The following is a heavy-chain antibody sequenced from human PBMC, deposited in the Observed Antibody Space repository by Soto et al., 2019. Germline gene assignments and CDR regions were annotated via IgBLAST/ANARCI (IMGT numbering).Heavy chain of an antibody. D-gene: IGHD5-18*01. CDR3: ASDSPEPASARFDY. Sequence: GGSLRLSCAASGFTFSSYAMHWVRQAPGKGLEWVAVISYDGSNKYYADSVKGRFTISRDNSKNTLYLQMNSLRAEDTAVYYCASDSPEPASARFDYWGQGTLVTVSS. CDR1: GFTFSSYA. V-gene: IGHV3-30-3*01. J-gene: IGHJ4*02. CDR2: ISYDGSNK.